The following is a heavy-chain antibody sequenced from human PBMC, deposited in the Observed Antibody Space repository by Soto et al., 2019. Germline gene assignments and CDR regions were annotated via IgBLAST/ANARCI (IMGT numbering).Heavy chain of an antibody. V-gene: IGHV3-7*01. CDR3: AIDLYGDPHWFDP. CDR1: GFTYSSYW. CDR2: IKQDASEK. D-gene: IGHD4-17*01. J-gene: IGHJ5*02. Sequence: EVQLVESGGGLVQPGGSLRLSCAASGFTYSSYWMSWVRQAPGKGLEWVANIKQDASEKYYLDSVKGRFTISRDNANNSLYLQLNSLRAEDTAVYYCAIDLYGDPHWFDPWGQGTLVTVSS.